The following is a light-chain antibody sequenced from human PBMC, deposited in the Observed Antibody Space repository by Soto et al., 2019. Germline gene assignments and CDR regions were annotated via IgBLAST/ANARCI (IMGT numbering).Light chain of an antibody. J-gene: IGKJ3*01. CDR1: QSVSNN. CDR3: QQYSSWPFT. V-gene: IGKV3-15*01. Sequence: EIVLTQSPATLSVFPGEKATLSCGASQSVSNNLAWYHQKPGQAPRPLIYGASTRATGFPARFSGSGSGTEFTLTISSLQSEDSAIYYCQQYSSWPFTFGPWTKVAIE. CDR2: GAS.